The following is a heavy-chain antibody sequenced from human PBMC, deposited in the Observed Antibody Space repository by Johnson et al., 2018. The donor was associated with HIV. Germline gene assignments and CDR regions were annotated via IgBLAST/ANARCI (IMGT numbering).Heavy chain of an antibody. Sequence: VQLVESGGDLTQPGGSLRLSCAASGFTVSSTYMSWVRQAPGKGLEWLSVLYSDGRTYYADSVKGRFTISRDGSKNTLFLQMNSLRAEDTAVYYCARDSPRAAAGLLIGAFDMWGQGTMVTVSS. D-gene: IGHD6-13*01. V-gene: IGHV3-53*01. CDR3: ARDSPRAAAGLLIGAFDM. J-gene: IGHJ3*02. CDR1: GFTVSSTY. CDR2: LYSDGRT.